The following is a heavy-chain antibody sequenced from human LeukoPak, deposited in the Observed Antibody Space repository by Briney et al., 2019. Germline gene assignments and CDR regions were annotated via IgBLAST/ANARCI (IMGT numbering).Heavy chain of an antibody. D-gene: IGHD3-10*01. V-gene: IGHV4-34*01. CDR2: INHSGST. J-gene: IGHJ5*02. Sequence: SETLSLICAVYGGSFSGYYWSWIRQPPGKGLEWIGEINHSGSTNYNPSLKSRVTISVDTSKNQFSLKLSSVTAADTAVYYCASTHYGSGSYYYNWFDPWGQGTLVTVPS. CDR3: ASTHYGSGSYYYNWFDP. CDR1: GGSFSGYY.